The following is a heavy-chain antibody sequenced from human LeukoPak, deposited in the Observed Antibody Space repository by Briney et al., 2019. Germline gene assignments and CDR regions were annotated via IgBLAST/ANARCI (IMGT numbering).Heavy chain of an antibody. CDR2: IRYDGSNK. D-gene: IGHD1-26*01. V-gene: IGHV3-30*02. Sequence: GGSLRLSCAASGFTFSSYGMHWVRQAPGKGLEWVAFIRYDGSNKYYADSVKGRFTISRDNSKNTLYLQMNSLRAEDTAVYYCAKPGNSGSYYYYYYMDVWGKGTTVTISS. CDR1: GFTFSSYG. CDR3: AKPGNSGSYYYYYYMDV. J-gene: IGHJ6*03.